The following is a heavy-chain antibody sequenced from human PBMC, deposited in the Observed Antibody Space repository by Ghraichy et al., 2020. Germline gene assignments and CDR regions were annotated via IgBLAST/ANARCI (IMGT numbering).Heavy chain of an antibody. CDR2: IYHSGST. CDR3: ARRGYSRAYGMDV. V-gene: IGHV4-4*02. CDR1: GGSISSSNW. Sequence: SETLSLTCAVSGGSISSSNWWSWVRQPPGKGLEGIGEIYHSGSTNYNPSLKSRVTISVDKSKNQFSLKLSSVTAADTAVYYCARRGYSRAYGMDVWGLGTTVTVSS. D-gene: IGHD6-13*01. J-gene: IGHJ6*02.